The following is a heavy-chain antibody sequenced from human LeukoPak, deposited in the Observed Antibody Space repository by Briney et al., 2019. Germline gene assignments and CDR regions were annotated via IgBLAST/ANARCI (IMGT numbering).Heavy chain of an antibody. CDR2: INHSGST. CDR3: ARLRYFDWLADY. D-gene: IGHD3-9*01. Sequence: PSETLSLTCAVYGGSFSGYYWSWIRQPPGKGLEWIGEINHSGSTNYNPSLKSRVTISVDTSKNQFFLKLSSVTAADTAVYYCARLRYFDWLADYWGQGTLVTVSS. V-gene: IGHV4-34*01. CDR1: GGSFSGYY. J-gene: IGHJ4*02.